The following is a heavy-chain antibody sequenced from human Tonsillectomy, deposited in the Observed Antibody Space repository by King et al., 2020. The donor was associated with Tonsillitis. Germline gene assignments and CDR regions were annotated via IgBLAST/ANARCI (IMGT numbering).Heavy chain of an antibody. J-gene: IGHJ4*02. D-gene: IGHD5-24*01. CDR3: ARAADGFNTLFDY. V-gene: IGHV4-59*01. Sequence: VQLQESGPGLVKPSETLSLTCTLSGGSISSYYWSWIRQPPGKGLEWIAYIYYSGSTSYNPSLKSRVTISVDRSENQFSLRLSSVTAADTAVYYCARAADGFNTLFDYWGQGTLVTVSS. CDR2: IYYSGST. CDR1: GGSISSYY.